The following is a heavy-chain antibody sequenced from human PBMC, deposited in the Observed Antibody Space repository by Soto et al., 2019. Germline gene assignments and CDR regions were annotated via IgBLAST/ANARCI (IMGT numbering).Heavy chain of an antibody. CDR2: ITSSGHYI. V-gene: IGHV3-21*01. Sequence: EVQLVESGGGLVKPGGSLRLSCAASGFTFSSYSMNWVRQVPGKGLEWVSSITSSGHYIYYADSVKGRFTISGDNAKNSLYLQMNSLRVEDTAIYYCARAVRPWGQGTRVTVSS. CDR3: ARAVRP. J-gene: IGHJ5*02. CDR1: GFTFSSYS.